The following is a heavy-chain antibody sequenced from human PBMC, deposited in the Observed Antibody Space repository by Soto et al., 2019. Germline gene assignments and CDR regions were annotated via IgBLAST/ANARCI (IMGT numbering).Heavy chain of an antibody. V-gene: IGHV4-39*01. Sequence: QLQLQESGPGLVKPSETLSLTCTVSGGSISSSSYYWGWIRQPPGKGLEWIGSIYYSGSTYYNPSLKSRVTISVDTSKIQFSLKLSSVTAADTAVYYCARHRNDYIWGSYRPRDGFDPWGQGTLVTVSS. CDR3: ARHRNDYIWGSYRPRDGFDP. J-gene: IGHJ5*02. CDR1: GGSISSSSYY. D-gene: IGHD3-16*02. CDR2: IYYSGST.